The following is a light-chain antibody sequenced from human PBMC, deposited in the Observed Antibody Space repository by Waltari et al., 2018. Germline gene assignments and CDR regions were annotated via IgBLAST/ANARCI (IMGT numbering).Light chain of an antibody. CDR2: AAS. CDR1: QSISNN. CDR3: QQSYSTPYT. V-gene: IGKV1-39*01. J-gene: IGKJ2*01. Sequence: VHMTQSPSSLSASVGDSITITCRASQSISNNLNWYQQKPGKAPKLLIYAASSLQSGVPSRFSGSGSGTDFTLTISSLQPEDFATYYCQQSYSTPYTFGQGTKLEIK.